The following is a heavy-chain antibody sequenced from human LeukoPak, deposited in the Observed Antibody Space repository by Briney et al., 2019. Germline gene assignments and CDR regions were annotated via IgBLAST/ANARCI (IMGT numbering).Heavy chain of an antibody. V-gene: IGHV1-2*02. CDR2: INPNSGGT. D-gene: IGHD6-13*01. CDR1: GYTFTGYY. J-gene: IGHJ6*03. CDR3: ARDPSYIAAAGNEYYYYYMDV. Sequence: ASVKVSCKASGYTFTGYYMHWVRQAPGQGLEWMGWINPNSGGTNYAQKFQGRVTMTRDTSISTAYMELSRLRSDDTAVYYCARDPSYIAAAGNEYYYYYMDVWGKGTTVTVSS.